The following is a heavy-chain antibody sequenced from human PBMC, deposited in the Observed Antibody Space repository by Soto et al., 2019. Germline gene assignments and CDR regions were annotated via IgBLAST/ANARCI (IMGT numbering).Heavy chain of an antibody. CDR1: GFTFSSYA. V-gene: IGHV3-23*01. CDR2: ISGSGGST. Sequence: GSLRLSCAASGFTFSSYAMSWVRQAPGKGLEWVSAISGSGGSTYYADSVKGRFTISRDNSKNTLYLQMNSLRAEDTAVYYCAKAGYDILTGYSYYYYYMDVWGKGTTVTVSS. D-gene: IGHD3-9*01. J-gene: IGHJ6*03. CDR3: AKAGYDILTGYSYYYYYMDV.